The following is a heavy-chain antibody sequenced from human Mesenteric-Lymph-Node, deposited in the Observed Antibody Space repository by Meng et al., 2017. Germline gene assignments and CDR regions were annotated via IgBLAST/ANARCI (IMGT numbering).Heavy chain of an antibody. J-gene: IGHJ5*02. CDR2: INHSGST. V-gene: IGHV4-34*01. D-gene: IGHD4-17*01. CDR3: ARRYGASAYNWFDP. CDR1: GGAFSGYY. Sequence: GQILQWGAGRFKPSETLSPPCPVCGGAFSGYYWSWIRQPPGKGLEWIGEINHSGSTNYNPSLKSRVTISVDTSKNQFSLKLSSVTAADTAVYYCARRYGASAYNWFDPWGQGTLVTVSS.